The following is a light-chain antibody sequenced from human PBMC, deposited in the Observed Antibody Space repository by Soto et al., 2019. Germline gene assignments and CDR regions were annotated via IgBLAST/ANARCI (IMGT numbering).Light chain of an antibody. V-gene: IGKV3-15*01. CDR1: QSVGTN. CDR3: HQYDYWPPWT. Sequence: EVLMTQSPATLSVSPGEKVTLSCRASQSVGTNVAWYQQKPGQAPRLLIYGAFTRATGIPARFSGDGSETEFALTISSLQSEDFAFYYGHQYDYWPPWTFGQGTKVEIK. CDR2: GAF. J-gene: IGKJ1*01.